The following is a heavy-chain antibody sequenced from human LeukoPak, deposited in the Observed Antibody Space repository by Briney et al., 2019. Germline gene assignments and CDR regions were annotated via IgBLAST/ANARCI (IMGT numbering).Heavy chain of an antibody. V-gene: IGHV4-38-2*02. J-gene: IGHJ5*02. CDR1: GYSISSGYY. CDR2: MYHSGST. D-gene: IGHD3-3*01. Sequence: KTSETLSLTCTVSGYSISSGYYWGWIRQPPGKGLECIGTMYHSGSTFYNPSLKSQVTISVDTSKNQFSLKLTSMTAADTAVYYCARAMNRSGDYLGFDPWGLGIVVTVSS. CDR3: ARAMNRSGDYLGFDP.